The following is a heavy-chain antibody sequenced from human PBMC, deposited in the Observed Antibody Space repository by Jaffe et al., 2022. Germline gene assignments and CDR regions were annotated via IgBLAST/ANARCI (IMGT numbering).Heavy chain of an antibody. V-gene: IGHV3-48*01. Sequence: EVQLVESGGGLVQPGGSLRLSCAASGFAFSSHSMSWVRQAPGKGLEWLSHIGGSSSPIYYAESVKGRFTISRDNAKNSLYLQMNSLRAEDTAVYYCARSMITFGGVIVYWGQGTLVTVSS. CDR1: GFAFSSHS. D-gene: IGHD3-16*02. J-gene: IGHJ4*02. CDR2: IGGSSSPI. CDR3: ARSMITFGGVIVY.